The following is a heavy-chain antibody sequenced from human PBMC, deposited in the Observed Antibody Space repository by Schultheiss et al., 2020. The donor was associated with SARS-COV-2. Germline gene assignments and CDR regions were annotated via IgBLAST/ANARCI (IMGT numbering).Heavy chain of an antibody. V-gene: IGHV1-69*13. CDR3: ARGPHSSGWYAYQGDY. J-gene: IGHJ4*02. CDR1: GGTFRSYA. D-gene: IGHD6-19*01. CDR2: IIPIFGTA. Sequence: SVKVSCKASGGTFRSYAISWVRQAPGQGLEWMGGIIPIFGTANYAQKFQGRVTITADESTSTAYMELSSLRSEDTAVYYCARGPHSSGWYAYQGDYWGQGTLVTVSS.